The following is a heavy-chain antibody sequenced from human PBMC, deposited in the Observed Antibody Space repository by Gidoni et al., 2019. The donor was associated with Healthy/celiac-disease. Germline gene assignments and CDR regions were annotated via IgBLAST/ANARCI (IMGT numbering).Heavy chain of an antibody. CDR3: AAIGVGPEDFDY. Sequence: QMQLVQSGPDVQKRGPSATVSCKASGFPFTSSAMQWVRQARGQRLEWIGWIVVGSGNTTYARKFQERVTITRDMSTSTAYMELSSLSSEDTALYYCAAIGVGPEDFDYWGQGTLVTVSS. D-gene: IGHD3-10*01. CDR2: IVVGSGNT. J-gene: IGHJ4*02. CDR1: GFPFTSSA. V-gene: IGHV1-58*02.